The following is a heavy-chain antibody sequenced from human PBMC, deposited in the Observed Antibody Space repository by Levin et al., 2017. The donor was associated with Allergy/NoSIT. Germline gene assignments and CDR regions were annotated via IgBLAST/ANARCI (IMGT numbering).Heavy chain of an antibody. Sequence: PGGSLRLSCTVSGGSISSYYWSWIRQPPGKGLEWIGYIYYSGSTNYNPSLKSRVTISVDTSKNQFSLKLSSVTAADTAVYYCATTGVEMATIDYWGQGTLVTVSS. CDR2: IYYSGST. CDR3: ATTGVEMATIDY. D-gene: IGHD5-24*01. J-gene: IGHJ4*02. CDR1: GGSISSYY. V-gene: IGHV4-59*01.